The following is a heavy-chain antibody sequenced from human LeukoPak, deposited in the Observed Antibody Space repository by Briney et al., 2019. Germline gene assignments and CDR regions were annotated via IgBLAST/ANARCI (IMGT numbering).Heavy chain of an antibody. Sequence: PGGSLRLSCAASGFTFSSYSMNWVRQAPGKGLEGVSYISYSSTIFYADSVKGRFTISRANAKNSLYLQMNSLRAEDTAVYYCARDWTFWSDTSGGGQGNLVTVSS. CDR1: GFTFSSYS. CDR2: ISYSSTI. D-gene: IGHD3-3*01. CDR3: ARDWTFWSDTSG. V-gene: IGHV3-48*01. J-gene: IGHJ4*02.